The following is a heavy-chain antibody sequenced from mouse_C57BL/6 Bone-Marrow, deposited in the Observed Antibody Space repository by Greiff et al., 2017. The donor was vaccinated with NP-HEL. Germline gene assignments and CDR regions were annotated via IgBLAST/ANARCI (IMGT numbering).Heavy chain of an antibody. CDR1: GFNIKDDY. J-gene: IGHJ2*01. CDR2: IDPENGDT. CDR3: TYYYGSSYPYYVDY. Sequence: VQLKQSGAELVRPGASVKLSCTASGFNIKDDYMHWVKQRPEQGLEWIGWIDPENGDTEYASKFQGKATITADTSSNTAYLTLSSLTSEATAVYYCTYYYGSSYPYYVDYWGRGTALTVSS. D-gene: IGHD1-1*01. V-gene: IGHV14-4*01.